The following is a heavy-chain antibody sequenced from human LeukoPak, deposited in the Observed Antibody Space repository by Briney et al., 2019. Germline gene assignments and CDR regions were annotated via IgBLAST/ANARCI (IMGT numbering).Heavy chain of an antibody. V-gene: IGHV3-23*01. CDR2: ISGSGANT. J-gene: IGHJ4*02. D-gene: IGHD6-13*01. CDR1: GFTFNNYA. Sequence: GGSLRLSCAASGFTFNNYAMSWVRLAPGKGLEWVSVISGSGANTYYADSVKGRFTISRDNSKNTLYLQMNSLRAEDTAVYYCTKETKGYEGSYFDYWGQGTLVTVSS. CDR3: TKETKGYEGSYFDY.